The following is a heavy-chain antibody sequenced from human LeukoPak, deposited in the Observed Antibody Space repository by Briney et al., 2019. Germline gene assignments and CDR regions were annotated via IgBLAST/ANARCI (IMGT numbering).Heavy chain of an antibody. V-gene: IGHV3-74*01. D-gene: IGHD7-27*01. CDR3: ARATDTSNWGIDY. CDR2: INRDGTTT. CDR1: GFTFRRYW. Sequence: PGGSLRLSCVASGFTFRRYWMHWVRQAPGKGLVWVSRINRDGTTTTYADSVKGRFTISRDNAKNTLYLQMNSLRVEDTAVYYCARATDTSNWGIDYWGQGTLVTVSS. J-gene: IGHJ4*02.